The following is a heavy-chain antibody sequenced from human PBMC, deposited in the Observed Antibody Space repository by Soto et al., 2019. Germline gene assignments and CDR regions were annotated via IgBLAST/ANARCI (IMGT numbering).Heavy chain of an antibody. CDR3: TTDRLSCGGGICFQRH. Sequence: GGSLRLSCEASGFTFNNAWMSWVRQVPGKGLEWVGRIKCKTDGEAPNYAAPVKGRFTVSRDDSKNTLYLQMNSLKVEDTAVYYCTTDRLSCGGGICFQRHWGQGLLVTVSS. CDR1: GFTFNNAW. D-gene: IGHD2-15*01. V-gene: IGHV3-15*01. CDR2: IKCKTDGEAP. J-gene: IGHJ4*02.